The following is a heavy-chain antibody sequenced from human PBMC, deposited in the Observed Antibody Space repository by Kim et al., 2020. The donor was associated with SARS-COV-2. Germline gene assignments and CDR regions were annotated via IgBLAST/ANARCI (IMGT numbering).Heavy chain of an antibody. D-gene: IGHD3-22*01. J-gene: IGHJ4*02. Sequence: TGYAQKFQGRVTMTRNTAISTAYMELSSLRSEDTAVYYCAIGKIGITMTWWGQGTLVTVSS. V-gene: IGHV1-8*01. CDR2: T. CDR3: AIGKIGITMTW.